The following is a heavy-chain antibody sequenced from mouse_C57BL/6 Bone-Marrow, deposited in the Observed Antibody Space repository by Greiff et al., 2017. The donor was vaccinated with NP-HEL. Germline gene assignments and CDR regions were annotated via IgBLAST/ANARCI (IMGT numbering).Heavy chain of an antibody. CDR1: GYTFTSYW. D-gene: IGHD1-1*01. V-gene: IGHV1-53*01. Sequence: QVQLKQPGTELVKPGASVKLSCKASGYTFTSYWMHWVKQRPGQGLEWIGNINPSNGGTNYNEKFKSKATLTVDKSSSTAYMQLSSLTSEDSAVYYCARGYNYGSSYVYAMDYWGQGTSVTVSS. CDR3: ARGYNYGSSYVYAMDY. J-gene: IGHJ4*01. CDR2: INPSNGGT.